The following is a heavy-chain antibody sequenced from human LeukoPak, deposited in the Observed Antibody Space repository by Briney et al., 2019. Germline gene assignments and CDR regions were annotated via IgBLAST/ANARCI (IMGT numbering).Heavy chain of an antibody. Sequence: SETLSLTCAVYGGSFSGYYWSWLRQPPGKGLEWIGEINHSGSTNYNPSLKSRVTISVDTSKNQFSLKLSSVTAADTAVYYCARLNFWSGYTYYFDYWGQGTLVTVSS. J-gene: IGHJ4*02. D-gene: IGHD3-3*01. CDR1: GGSFSGYY. CDR2: INHSGST. CDR3: ARLNFWSGYTYYFDY. V-gene: IGHV4-34*01.